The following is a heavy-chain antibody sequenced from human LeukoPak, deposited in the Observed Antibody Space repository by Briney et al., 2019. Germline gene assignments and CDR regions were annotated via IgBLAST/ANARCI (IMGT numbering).Heavy chain of an antibody. CDR3: ARDWFVDYAGGDAFDI. CDR1: GYTFTGHY. J-gene: IGHJ3*02. V-gene: IGHV1-2*02. CDR2: INPNSGGT. D-gene: IGHD3/OR15-3a*01. Sequence: ASVKVSCKASGYTFTGHYMHWVRQAPGQGLEWMGWINPNSGGTNYAQKFQGRVTMTRDTSISTAYMELSRLRSDDTAVYYCARDWFVDYAGGDAFDIWGQGTMVTVSS.